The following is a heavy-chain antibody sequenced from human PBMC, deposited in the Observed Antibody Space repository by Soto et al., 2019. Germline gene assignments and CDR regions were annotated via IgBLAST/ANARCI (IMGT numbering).Heavy chain of an antibody. Sequence: ASLMVSCRASGYTFTCYYIHWVRQAPGQGLEWMGIINPSGGSTSYAQKFQGRVTMTRDTSTSTVYMELSSLRSEDTAVYYCARGDYGDYVSAFDIWGQGTMVTVSS. D-gene: IGHD4-17*01. V-gene: IGHV1-46*03. J-gene: IGHJ3*02. CDR3: ARGDYGDYVSAFDI. CDR1: GYTFTCYY. CDR2: INPSGGST.